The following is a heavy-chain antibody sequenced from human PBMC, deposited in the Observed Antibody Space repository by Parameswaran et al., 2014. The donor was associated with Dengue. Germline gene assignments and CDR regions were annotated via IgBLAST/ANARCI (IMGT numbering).Heavy chain of an antibody. CDR2: ISAYNGNT. V-gene: IGHV1-18*01. J-gene: IGHJ6*02. CDR3: ARDIWFDRYYGMDV. D-gene: IGHD3-10*01. Sequence: RLVRQAPGQGLEWMGWISAYNGNTNYAQKLQGRVTMTTDTSTSTAYMELRSLRSDDTAVYYCARDIWFDRYYGMDVWGQGTTVTVSS.